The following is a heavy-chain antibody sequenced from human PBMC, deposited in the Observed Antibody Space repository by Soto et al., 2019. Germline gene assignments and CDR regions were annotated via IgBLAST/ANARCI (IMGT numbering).Heavy chain of an antibody. D-gene: IGHD3-3*01. J-gene: IGHJ6*03. CDR2: ISSSSSYI. V-gene: IGHV3-21*01. CDR1: GFTFSSYS. CDR3: ARDLESGEDGYIGPYYYCYMDV. Sequence: GGSLRLSCAASGFTFSSYSMNWVRQAPGKGLEWVSSISSSSSYIYYADSVKGRFTISRDDAKNSLYLQMNSLRAEDTAVYYCARDLESGEDGYIGPYYYCYMDVWGKGTTVTVSS.